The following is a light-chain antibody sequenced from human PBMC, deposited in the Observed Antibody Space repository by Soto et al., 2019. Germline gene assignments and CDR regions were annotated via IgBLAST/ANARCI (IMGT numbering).Light chain of an antibody. V-gene: IGKV3-20*01. Sequence: EIVLTQSPGTLSLSPGERATLSCRASQSVNSNYLAWYQQKPGQAPWLLIYGASSRATGIPDRFSGSGSGTDFPLTISRLEPEDFAVYYCQQYGSPPPTFGQGTKVEIK. J-gene: IGKJ1*01. CDR1: QSVNSNY. CDR3: QQYGSPPPT. CDR2: GAS.